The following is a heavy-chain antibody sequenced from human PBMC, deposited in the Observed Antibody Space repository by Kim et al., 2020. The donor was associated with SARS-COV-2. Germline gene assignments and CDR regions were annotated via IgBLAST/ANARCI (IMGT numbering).Heavy chain of an antibody. D-gene: IGHD3-22*01. CDR2: T. J-gene: IGHJ6*02. CDR3: ARADKGAMDV. V-gene: IGHV1-46*01. Sequence: TNYAQKFQGRVTMTSDTSTRTVYMGLSSLRSEDTAVYYCARADKGAMDVWGQGTTVTVSS.